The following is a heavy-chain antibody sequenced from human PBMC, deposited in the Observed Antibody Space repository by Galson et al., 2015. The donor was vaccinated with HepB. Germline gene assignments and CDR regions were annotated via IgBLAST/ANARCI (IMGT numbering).Heavy chain of an antibody. CDR3: ARGVAVTGWYYFDY. J-gene: IGHJ4*02. CDR2: ISAHNGNT. V-gene: IGHV1-18*04. CDR1: GYTFTSYH. Sequence: SVKVSCKASGYTFTSYHMHWVRQAPGQGLEWMGWISAHNGNTNYAQTFQGRVAMTTDTSTSTAYMELRSLRSDDTAVYYCARGVAVTGWYYFDYWGQGTLVTVSS. D-gene: IGHD6-19*01.